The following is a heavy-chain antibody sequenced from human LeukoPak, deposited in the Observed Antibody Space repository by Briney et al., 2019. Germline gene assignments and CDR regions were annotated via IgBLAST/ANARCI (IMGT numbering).Heavy chain of an antibody. J-gene: IGHJ5*02. V-gene: IGHV1-18*01. Sequence: ASVKVSCKASGYTFTRYGISWVRQAPGQGLEWMGWISAYNGNTNYAQKLQGRVTMTTDTSTSTAYMELRSLRSDDTAVYYCARDGPFKVVITPINWFDPWGQGTLVTVSS. D-gene: IGHD3-22*01. CDR1: GYTFTRYG. CDR2: ISAYNGNT. CDR3: ARDGPFKVVITPINWFDP.